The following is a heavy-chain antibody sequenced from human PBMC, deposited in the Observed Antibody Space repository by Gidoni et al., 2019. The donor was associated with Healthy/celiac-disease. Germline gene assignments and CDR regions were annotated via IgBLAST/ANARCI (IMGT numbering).Heavy chain of an antibody. V-gene: IGHV3-48*02. CDR1: GFNFSSYS. CDR2: ISSSSSTI. D-gene: IGHD5-12*01. Sequence: EVQLVESGGGLVQPGGSLRLSCAASGFNFSSYSMNWVRQAPGKGLEWVSYISSSSSTIYYADSVKGRFTISRDNAKNSLYLQMNSLRDEDTAVYYCARVGQVATRGAFDIWGQGTMVTVSS. J-gene: IGHJ3*02. CDR3: ARVGQVATRGAFDI.